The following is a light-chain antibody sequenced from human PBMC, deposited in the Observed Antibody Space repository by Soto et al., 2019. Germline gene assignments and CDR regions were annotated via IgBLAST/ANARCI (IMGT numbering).Light chain of an antibody. V-gene: IGKV3-20*01. CDR3: QQYGSSPFT. CDR1: QSVSSSY. CDR2: GAS. J-gene: IGKJ3*01. Sequence: EMVLTQSPGTLSLSPGERATLSCRASQSVSSSYLAWYQQKPGQAPRLLIYGASSRATGIPDRFSGSGSGTDFTLTISRLEPEDFAAYYCQQYGSSPFTFGPGTKVDIK.